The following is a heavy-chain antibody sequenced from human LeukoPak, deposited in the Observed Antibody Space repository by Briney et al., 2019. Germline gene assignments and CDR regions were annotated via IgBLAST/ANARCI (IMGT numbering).Heavy chain of an antibody. D-gene: IGHD6-19*01. CDR1: GFSVSNYY. V-gene: IGHV3-66*01. CDR3: ASSSGWYNSFDY. J-gene: IGHJ4*02. CDR2: ISTGGGT. Sequence: QPGGSLRLSCVASGFSVSNYYMSWVRRAPGKGLEWVSVISTGGGTSYTDSVKGRFTFSRDNSKNTLFLQMNSLRAEDTAVYYCASSSGWYNSFDYWGLGTLVTVSS.